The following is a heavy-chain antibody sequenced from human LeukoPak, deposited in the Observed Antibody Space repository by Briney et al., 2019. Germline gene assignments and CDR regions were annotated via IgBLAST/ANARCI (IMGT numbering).Heavy chain of an antibody. Sequence: SVKVSDKASGRTVSSYAISWVRQAPGQGLEWMGRIIPIFGTANYAQKFQGRVTITTDESTSTAYMELSSLRSEDTAVYYCARFGALFGSSSKYYYMDVWAKGPRSPSP. J-gene: IGHJ6*03. CDR3: ARFGALFGSSSKYYYMDV. D-gene: IGHD6-6*01. CDR1: GRTVSSYA. CDR2: IIPIFGTA. V-gene: IGHV1-69*05.